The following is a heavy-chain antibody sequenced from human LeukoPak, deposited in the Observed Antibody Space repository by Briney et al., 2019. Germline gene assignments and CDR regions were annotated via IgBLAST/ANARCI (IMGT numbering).Heavy chain of an antibody. CDR2: IYSGGST. D-gene: IGHD6-19*01. J-gene: IGHJ3*02. CDR3: AKVRDTRDWYKDAFDI. Sequence: PGGSLRLSCAASGFTFSSYAMSWVRQAPGKGLEWVSVIYSGGSTYYAASVKGRFTVSRDNSKNTLYLQMSSLRAEDTAMYYCAKVRDTRDWYKDAFDIWGQGTRVTVSS. CDR1: GFTFSSYA. V-gene: IGHV3-23*03.